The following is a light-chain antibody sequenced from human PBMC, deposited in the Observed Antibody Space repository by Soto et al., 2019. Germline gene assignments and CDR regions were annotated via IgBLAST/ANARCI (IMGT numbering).Light chain of an antibody. CDR1: QNVGNN. CDR3: QQNDDWPRT. Sequence: ETLMTQSPATLSVSPGERATLSCRASQNVGNNLAWYQQKPGQAPRLLIHGATTRATGIPARFSGSGSGTEFALTISSLQSEDSAVYYCQQNDDWPRTFGQGTKVEIK. V-gene: IGKV3-15*01. J-gene: IGKJ1*01. CDR2: GAT.